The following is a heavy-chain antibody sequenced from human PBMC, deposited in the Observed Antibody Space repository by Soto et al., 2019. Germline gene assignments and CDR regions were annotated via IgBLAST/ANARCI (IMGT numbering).Heavy chain of an antibody. J-gene: IGHJ3*02. Sequence: SETLSLTCAVSSGSISSANWLSWVRQSPGKGLEWIGYIYYSGSTNYNPSLKSRVTISVDTSKNQFSLKLSSVTAADTAVYYCARDRRYDYIWGSYPVAFDIWGQGTMVTVSS. CDR1: SGSISSANW. V-gene: IGHV4-4*02. CDR3: ARDRRYDYIWGSYPVAFDI. D-gene: IGHD3-16*02. CDR2: IYYSGST.